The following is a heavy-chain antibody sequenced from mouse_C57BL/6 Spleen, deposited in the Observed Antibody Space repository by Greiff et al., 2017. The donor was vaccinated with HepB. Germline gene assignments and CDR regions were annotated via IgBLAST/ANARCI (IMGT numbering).Heavy chain of an antibody. Sequence: QVQLKESGAELVKPGASVKLSCKASGYTFTEYTIHWVKQRSGQGLEWIGWFYPGSGSIKYNEKFKDKATLTADKSSSTVYMELSRLTSEDSAVYFCARHEEGGLLRTWYFDVWGTGTTVTVSS. J-gene: IGHJ1*03. V-gene: IGHV1-62-2*01. CDR1: GYTFTEYT. D-gene: IGHD1-1*01. CDR2: FYPGSGSI. CDR3: ARHEEGGLLRTWYFDV.